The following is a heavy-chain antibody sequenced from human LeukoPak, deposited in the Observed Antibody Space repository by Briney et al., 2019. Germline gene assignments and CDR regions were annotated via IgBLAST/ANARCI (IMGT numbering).Heavy chain of an antibody. CDR1: GGTFSSYA. CDR3: ARSYMVRGVNLFDY. V-gene: IGHV1-69*01. D-gene: IGHD3-10*01. CDR2: IIPIFGTA. J-gene: IGHJ4*02. Sequence: SVTVSCKASGGTFSSYAISWVRQAPGQGLEWMGGIIPIFGTANYAQKFQGRVTITADESTSTAYMELSSLRSEDTAVYYCARSYMVRGVNLFDYWGQGTLVTVSS.